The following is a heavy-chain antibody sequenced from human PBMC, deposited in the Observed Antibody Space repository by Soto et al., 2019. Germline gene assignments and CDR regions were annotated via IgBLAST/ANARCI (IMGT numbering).Heavy chain of an antibody. CDR3: ALNSYDSSGYYYLDH. Sequence: GESLKISCKASGYNFASYWIGWVRQMPGKGLEWMGIIYPGDSDTTYSPSFQGQVTISADKSITTAYLKWSSLKASDTAMYYCALNSYDSSGYYYLDHWGQGTLVTVSS. D-gene: IGHD3-22*01. J-gene: IGHJ4*02. V-gene: IGHV5-51*01. CDR1: GYNFASYW. CDR2: IYPGDSDT.